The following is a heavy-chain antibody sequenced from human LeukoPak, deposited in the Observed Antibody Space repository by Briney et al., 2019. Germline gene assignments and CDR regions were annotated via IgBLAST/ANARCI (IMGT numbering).Heavy chain of an antibody. CDR1: GFTFDDYA. J-gene: IGHJ4*02. CDR3: AKDERNWNYNLASQTYD. CDR2: ISWDGGST. D-gene: IGHD1-7*01. V-gene: IGHV3-43D*03. Sequence: PGGSLRLSCAASGFTFDDYAMHWVRQAPGKGLEWVSLISWDGGSTYYADSVKGRFTISRDNSKNSLYLQMNSLRTEDTAVYYCAKDERNWNYNLASQTYDWGQGTLVTVSS.